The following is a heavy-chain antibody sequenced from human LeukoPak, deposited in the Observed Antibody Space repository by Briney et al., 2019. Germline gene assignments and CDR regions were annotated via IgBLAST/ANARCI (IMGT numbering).Heavy chain of an antibody. J-gene: IGHJ4*02. CDR2: ISSSSSYI. CDR3: ARDPGIAVAGTPRGGY. D-gene: IGHD6-19*01. Sequence: GSLRLSCAASGFTFSSYSMKWVRQAPGKGLEWVSSISSSSSYIYYADSVKGRFTISRDNAKNSLYLQMNSLRAEDTAVYYCARDPGIAVAGTPRGGYWGQGTLVTVSS. CDR1: GFTFSSYS. V-gene: IGHV3-21*01.